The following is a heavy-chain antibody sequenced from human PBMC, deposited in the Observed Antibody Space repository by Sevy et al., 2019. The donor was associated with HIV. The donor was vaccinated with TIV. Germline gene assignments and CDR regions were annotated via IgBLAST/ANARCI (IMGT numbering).Heavy chain of an antibody. D-gene: IGHD3-3*01. V-gene: IGHV3-74*01. CDR2: INQGGSST. Sequence: GGSLRLSCAASGFTCKNFWMHWVRQAPGKGLVWVSRINQGGSSTSYVDSVKGRLTISRDNAKNTLYLEMKSLRAEDTAVYYCARGGFWSGYGPLWGQGTLFTVSS. CDR3: ARGGFWSGYGPL. CDR1: GFTCKNFW. J-gene: IGHJ4*02.